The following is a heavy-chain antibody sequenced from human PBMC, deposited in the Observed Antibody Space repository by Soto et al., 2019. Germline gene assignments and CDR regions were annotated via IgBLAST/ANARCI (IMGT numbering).Heavy chain of an antibody. J-gene: IGHJ4*02. D-gene: IGHD3-10*01. CDR1: GGSINSRYW. CDR3: ARDQNGSGNYYTRYFDY. V-gene: IGHV4-4*02. Sequence: PSETQSLTCAVSGGSINSRYWWSWVRQSPGKGLEWIGEIYHSGSPNYNPSLKSRVTISVDKSKNQFSLNLSSVTAADTAVYYCARDQNGSGNYYTRYFDYWGQGTLVT. CDR2: IYHSGSP.